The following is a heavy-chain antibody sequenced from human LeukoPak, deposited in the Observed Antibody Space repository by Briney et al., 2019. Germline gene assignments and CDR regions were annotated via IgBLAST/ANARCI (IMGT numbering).Heavy chain of an antibody. CDR3: ATPLDYYDTSGYHQGGD. V-gene: IGHV3-7*03. Sequence: GGSLRLSCAASGLTFSSHWMHWVRQAPGKGLEWVANIKQDGSKKNYVDSVKGRFTISRDNAKNSLYLQMNSLRAEDTAVYYCATPLDYYDTSGYHQGGDWGQGTLVTVSS. D-gene: IGHD3-22*01. CDR1: GLTFSSHW. CDR2: IKQDGSKK. J-gene: IGHJ4*02.